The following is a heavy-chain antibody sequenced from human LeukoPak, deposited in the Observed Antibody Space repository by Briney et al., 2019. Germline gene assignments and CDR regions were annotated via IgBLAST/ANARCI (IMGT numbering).Heavy chain of an antibody. CDR2: ISYDGSNK. J-gene: IGHJ4*02. V-gene: IGHV3-30-3*01. CDR1: GFTFSSYA. D-gene: IGHD3-22*01. CDR3: ARNIYDSSGYYFDH. Sequence: GGSLRLSCAASGFTFSSYAMHWVRQAPGKGLEWLAVISYDGSNKYYADSVKGRFTISRDNSKNTLYLQMNSLRAEDTAVYYCARNIYDSSGYYFDHWGQGTLVTVSS.